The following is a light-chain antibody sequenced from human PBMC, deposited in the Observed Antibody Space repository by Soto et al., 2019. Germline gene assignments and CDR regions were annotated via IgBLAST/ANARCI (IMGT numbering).Light chain of an antibody. V-gene: IGKV3-20*01. CDR1: QSISSRY. Sequence: EIVLTQSPGTLSLSPWERATLSCRASQSISSRYLAWYQQKPGQAPRLLIYGASSRATGIPDRFSGSGSGTDFTLTISRLEPEDFAVYYCQQYGSPITFGQGTRLEIK. J-gene: IGKJ5*01. CDR2: GAS. CDR3: QQYGSPIT.